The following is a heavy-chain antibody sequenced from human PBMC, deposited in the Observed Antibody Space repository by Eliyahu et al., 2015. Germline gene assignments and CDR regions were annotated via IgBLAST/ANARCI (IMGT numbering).Heavy chain of an antibody. CDR2: INHSGST. V-gene: IGHV4-34*01. Sequence: QVQLQQWGAGLLKPSETLSLTCAVYGXSXSGYYWSWIRXPPGKGLEWIGEINHSGSTNYNPSLKSRVTISVDTSKXQXSLKLSSVTAADTAVYYCARGLWFGELLPYGMDVWGQGTTVTVSS. D-gene: IGHD3-10*01. CDR3: ARGLWFGELLPYGMDV. J-gene: IGHJ6*02. CDR1: GXSXSGYY.